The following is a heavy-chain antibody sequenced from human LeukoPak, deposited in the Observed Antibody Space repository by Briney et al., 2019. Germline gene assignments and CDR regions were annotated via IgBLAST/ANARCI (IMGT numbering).Heavy chain of an antibody. CDR3: ARGDLGYCSGGSCYGDWFDP. CDR1: GGSFSGYY. Sequence: SETLSLTCAVYGGSFSGYYWSWIRQPPGKGLEWIGEINHSGSTNYNPSLKSRATISVDTSKNQFSLKLSSVTAADTAVYYCARGDLGYCSGGSCYGDWFDPWGQGTLVTVSS. V-gene: IGHV4-34*01. CDR2: INHSGST. D-gene: IGHD2-15*01. J-gene: IGHJ5*02.